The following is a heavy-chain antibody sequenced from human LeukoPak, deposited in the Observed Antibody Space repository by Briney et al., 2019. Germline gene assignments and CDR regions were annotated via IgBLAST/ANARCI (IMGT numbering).Heavy chain of an antibody. CDR2: IYYSGST. Sequence: PSETLSLTCTVSGGSISSYYWSWIRQPPGKGLEWIGYIYYSGSTNYNPSLKSRVTISVDTSKNQFSLKLSSVTAADTAVYYCARNRRITMVRGAFDYWGQGTLVTVSS. V-gene: IGHV4-59*01. CDR3: ARNRRITMVRGAFDY. CDR1: GGSISSYY. J-gene: IGHJ4*02. D-gene: IGHD3-10*01.